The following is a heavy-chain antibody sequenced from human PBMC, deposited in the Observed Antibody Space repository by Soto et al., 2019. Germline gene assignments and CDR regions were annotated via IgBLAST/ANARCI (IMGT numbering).Heavy chain of an antibody. V-gene: IGHV1-18*01. D-gene: IGHD4-4*01. CDR1: GYTFTSYG. CDR3: ARGNPGAYSNSYYYYYYGMDV. CDR2: ISAYNGNT. J-gene: IGHJ6*02. Sequence: EASVKVSCKASGYTFTSYGRSWVRQAPGQGLEWMGWISAYNGNTNYAQKLQGRVTMTTDTSTSTAYMELRSLRSDDTAVYYCARGNPGAYSNSYYYYYYGMDVWGQGTTVTVSS.